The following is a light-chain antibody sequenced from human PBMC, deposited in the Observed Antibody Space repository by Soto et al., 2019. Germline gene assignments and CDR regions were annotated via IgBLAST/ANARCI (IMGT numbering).Light chain of an antibody. CDR2: DAS. CDR1: QDISNY. Sequence: DIQMTQSPSSLSASVGDRVTITCQASQDISNYLNWYQQKPGKAPKLLIYDASNLETGVPSRFSGSGSGTDFTFTISSLQPEDIATYYLGFTFGPGTKVDIK. V-gene: IGKV1-33*01. J-gene: IGKJ3*01. CDR3: GFT.